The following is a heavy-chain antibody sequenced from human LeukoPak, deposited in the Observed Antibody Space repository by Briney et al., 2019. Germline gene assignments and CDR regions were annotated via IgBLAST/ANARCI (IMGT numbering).Heavy chain of an antibody. J-gene: IGHJ4*02. V-gene: IGHV3-30*18. Sequence: GGSLRLSCGASGLTFSRYGMHWVRQAPGKGLEWVAFISSDGGNKYYADSVKGRFTISRDNSENTLYLQMNSLRAEDTAVYYCAKRMVYAVDYWGQGTLVTVSS. CDR2: ISSDGGNK. D-gene: IGHD2-8*01. CDR3: AKRMVYAVDY. CDR1: GLTFSRYG.